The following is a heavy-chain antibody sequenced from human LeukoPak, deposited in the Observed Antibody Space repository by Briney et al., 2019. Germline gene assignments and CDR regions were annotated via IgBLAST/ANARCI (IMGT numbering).Heavy chain of an antibody. CDR3: ARGYDILTGYYVDYYYHGMDV. CDR2: TYYRSKWYN. Sequence: SQTLSLTCAISGDSVSSNSAAWNWIRQSPSRGLEWLGRTYYRSKWYNDYAVKSRITINPDTSKNQFSLQLNSVTPEDTDVYYCARGYDILTGYYVDYYYHGMDVWGKGTTVTVSS. D-gene: IGHD3-9*01. J-gene: IGHJ6*04. V-gene: IGHV6-1*01. CDR1: GDSVSSNSAA.